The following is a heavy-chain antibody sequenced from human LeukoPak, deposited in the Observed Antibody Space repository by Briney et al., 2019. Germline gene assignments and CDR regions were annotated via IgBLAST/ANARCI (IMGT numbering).Heavy chain of an antibody. V-gene: IGHV3-7*01. Sequence: GGSLRLSCAASGFTFSSYWMSWVRQAPGKGLEWVANINQDGSEKNYVESVKGRFIISRDNAKTSFYLRMNSLRAEDTAVYYCARSLWPEDYWGQGTLVTVSS. CDR3: ARSLWPEDY. CDR2: INQDGSEK. D-gene: IGHD5-18*01. CDR1: GFTFSSYW. J-gene: IGHJ4*02.